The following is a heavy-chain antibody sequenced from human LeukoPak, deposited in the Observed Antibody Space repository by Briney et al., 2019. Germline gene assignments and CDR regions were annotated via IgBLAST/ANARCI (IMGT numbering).Heavy chain of an antibody. J-gene: IGHJ4*02. Sequence: SETLSLTCSVSGYSISSGYYWGWIRQPPGKGLEWIGEIYHSGSTNYNPSLKSRVTMSVDKSKNQFSLKLSSVTAADTAVYYCARDLKYYYDSSGYYDNWGQGTLVTVS. CDR3: ARDLKYYYDSSGYYDN. CDR2: IYHSGST. CDR1: GYSISSGYY. V-gene: IGHV4-38-2*02. D-gene: IGHD3-22*01.